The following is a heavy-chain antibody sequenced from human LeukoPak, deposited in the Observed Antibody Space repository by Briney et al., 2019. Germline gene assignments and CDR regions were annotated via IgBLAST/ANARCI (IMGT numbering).Heavy chain of an antibody. V-gene: IGHV4-59*12. CDR1: GGSISSYY. CDR3: ARDSDYYGSGSYDY. CDR2: IYYSGST. J-gene: IGHJ4*02. Sequence: SETLSLTCTVSGGSISSYYWSWIRQPPGKGLEWIGYIYYSGSTNYNPSLKSRVTISVDTSKNQFSLKLSSVTAADTAVYYCARDSDYYGSGSYDYWGQGTLVTVSS. D-gene: IGHD3-10*01.